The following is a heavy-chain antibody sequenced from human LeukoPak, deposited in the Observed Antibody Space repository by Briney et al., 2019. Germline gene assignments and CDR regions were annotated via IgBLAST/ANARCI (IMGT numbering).Heavy chain of an antibody. Sequence: ASVKVSCKASGYTFNIYGISWVRQAPGQGLEWMGWISAYNGNTNYAQNLQGRVTITTDTSTGTAYMELRSLRSDDTAVYYCATRPITAPAGLHWGQGTLVTVSS. J-gene: IGHJ4*02. CDR2: ISAYNGNT. V-gene: IGHV1-18*01. CDR1: GYTFNIYG. D-gene: IGHD6-6*01. CDR3: ATRPITAPAGLH.